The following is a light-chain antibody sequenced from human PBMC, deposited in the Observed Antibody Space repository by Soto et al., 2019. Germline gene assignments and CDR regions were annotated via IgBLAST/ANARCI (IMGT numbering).Light chain of an antibody. Sequence: EIVMTQSPATLSVSPGERATLSCRASESVSSKLVWYQKKPGQAPRVLIYGASNRAAGIPDRFSGSGSGTEFTLTLSSLQPDDFATYYCQQYNTYWTFGQGTKVDIK. V-gene: IGKV3D-15*01. CDR1: ESVSSK. CDR3: QQYNTYWT. CDR2: GAS. J-gene: IGKJ1*01.